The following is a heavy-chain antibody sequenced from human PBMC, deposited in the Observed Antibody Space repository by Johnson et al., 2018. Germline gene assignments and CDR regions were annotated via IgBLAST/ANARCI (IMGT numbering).Heavy chain of an antibody. J-gene: IGHJ3*02. CDR3: AKDTVTYPHDAFDI. D-gene: IGHD4-11*01. CDR1: AFTFSGEW. Sequence: EVQLVESGGGLVQPGGSLRISCSVSAFTFSGEWMAWVRQAPGKGLEFVANIRQDGIEINHADSVKGRFTISRDNAKNSLYLQMNSLRAEDTALYYCAKDTVTYPHDAFDIWGQGTMVTVSS. V-gene: IGHV3-7*03. CDR2: IRQDGIEI.